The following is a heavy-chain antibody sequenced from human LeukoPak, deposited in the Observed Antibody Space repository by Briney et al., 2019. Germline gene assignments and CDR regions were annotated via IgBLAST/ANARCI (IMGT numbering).Heavy chain of an antibody. V-gene: IGHV1-69*04. CDR2: IIPILGIA. CDR3: ARGSIAARPTVVDV. Sequence: SVKVSCKASGSTFSSYAISWVRQAPGQGLEWMGRIIPILGIANYAQKFQGRVTITADKSTSTAYMELSSLRSEDTAVYYCARGSIAARPTVVDVWGQGTTVTVSS. CDR1: GSTFSSYA. D-gene: IGHD6-6*01. J-gene: IGHJ6*02.